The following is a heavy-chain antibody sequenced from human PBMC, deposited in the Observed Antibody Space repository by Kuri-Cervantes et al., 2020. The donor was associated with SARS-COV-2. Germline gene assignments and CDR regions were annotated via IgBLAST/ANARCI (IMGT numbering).Heavy chain of an antibody. V-gene: IGHV3-21*01. Sequence: GGSLRLSCAASGFCVTSSDMNWVRQAPGKGLEWVSSISSSSSYIYYADSVKGRFTISRDNAKNSLYLQMNSLRAEDTAVYYCARDGGVVIPWFDPWGQGTLVTVSS. D-gene: IGHD3-3*01. CDR2: ISSSSSYI. J-gene: IGHJ5*02. CDR1: GFCVTSSD. CDR3: ARDGGVVIPWFDP.